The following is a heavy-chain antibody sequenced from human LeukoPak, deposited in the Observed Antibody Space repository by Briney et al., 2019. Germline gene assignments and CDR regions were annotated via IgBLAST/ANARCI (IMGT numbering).Heavy chain of an antibody. Sequence: GESLKISFKGSGXSFTSYCIGWVRQMPGKGLEWMVIIYPGDSDTRYSPSFQGQVTISADKSISTAYLQWSSLKASDTAMYYCARVPYYYDSSGHYWGQGTLVTVSS. V-gene: IGHV5-51*01. D-gene: IGHD3-22*01. CDR1: GXSFTSYC. CDR3: ARVPYYYDSSGHY. J-gene: IGHJ4*02. CDR2: IYPGDSDT.